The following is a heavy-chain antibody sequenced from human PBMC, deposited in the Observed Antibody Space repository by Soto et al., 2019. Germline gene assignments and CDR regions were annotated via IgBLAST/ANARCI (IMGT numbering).Heavy chain of an antibody. CDR1: LFTFSSYA. CDR2: ISGSGGST. Sequence: PVWSLRLSCSASLFTFSSYAMSWVLHSPFKWLEWFSAISGSGGSTYYADSVKGRFTISRDNSKNTLYLQMNSLRAEDTAVYYCAKEPYIVVVPAAIQYWGQGTLVTVSS. CDR3: AKEPYIVVVPAAIQY. D-gene: IGHD2-2*01. J-gene: IGHJ4*02. V-gene: IGHV3-23*01.